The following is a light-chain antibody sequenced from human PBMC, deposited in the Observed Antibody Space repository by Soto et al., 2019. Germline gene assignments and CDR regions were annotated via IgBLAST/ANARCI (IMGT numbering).Light chain of an antibody. V-gene: IGKV1-33*01. CDR3: PQYDNLPIT. CDR1: QSISSY. J-gene: IGKJ5*01. Sequence: DIQMTQSPSSLSASVGDRVTITCRASQSISSYLKWYQQKPGKAPQLLIYDASNLETGVPSRFSGSGSGTDFTFTISSLQPEDIATYYCPQYDNLPITFGQGTRLEIK. CDR2: DAS.